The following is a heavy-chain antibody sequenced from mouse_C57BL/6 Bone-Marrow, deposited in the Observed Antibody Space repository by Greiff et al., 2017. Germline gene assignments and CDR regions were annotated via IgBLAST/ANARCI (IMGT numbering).Heavy chain of an antibody. V-gene: IGHV1-72*01. D-gene: IGHD2-3*01. CDR2: IDPNSGGT. CDR1: GYTFTSYL. Sequence: VQLQQPGAELVKPGASVKLSCKASGYTFTSYLMPWVKQRPGRGLEWIGRIDPNSGGTTYNEKFKSKATLTVDTSSSTAYMQLSSLTSEDTAVYYCARDRRTKVYDNAMDDWGQGTSVTVSS. CDR3: ARDRRTKVYDNAMDD. J-gene: IGHJ4*01.